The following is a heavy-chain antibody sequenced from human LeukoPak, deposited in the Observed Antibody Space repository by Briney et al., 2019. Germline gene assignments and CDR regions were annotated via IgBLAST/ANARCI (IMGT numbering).Heavy chain of an antibody. Sequence: ASVKVSCKASGYTFINYGITWVRQAPGQGLEWMGWISAYNSAYNGNTHYAQKLQGRVTMTTDTSTNIAYMELRSLRSDDTAVYYCARGGLGYCSGGRCPTSWFDPWGQGTLVTVSS. V-gene: IGHV1-18*01. CDR2: ISAYNSAYNGNT. J-gene: IGHJ5*02. CDR1: GYTFINYG. D-gene: IGHD2-15*01. CDR3: ARGGLGYCSGGRCPTSWFDP.